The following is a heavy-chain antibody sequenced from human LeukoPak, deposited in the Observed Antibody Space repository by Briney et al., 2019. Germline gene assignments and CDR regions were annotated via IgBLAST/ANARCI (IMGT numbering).Heavy chain of an antibody. CDR1: GYTFTGYY. Sequence: ASVKVSCKASGYTFTGYYMHWVRQAPGQGLEWMGWINPNSGGTNYAQKFQGWVNMTRDTSISTAYMELSRLRSDDTAVYYRAREAADTYSGYDYWGQGTLVTVSS. CDR2: INPNSGGT. D-gene: IGHD5-12*01. CDR3: AREAADTYSGYDY. V-gene: IGHV1-2*04. J-gene: IGHJ4*02.